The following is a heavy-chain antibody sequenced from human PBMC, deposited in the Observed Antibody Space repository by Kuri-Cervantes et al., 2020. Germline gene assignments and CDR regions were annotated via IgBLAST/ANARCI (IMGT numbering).Heavy chain of an antibody. CDR1: GFTFSSYD. V-gene: IGHV3-13*01. CDR2: IGTAGDT. D-gene: IGHD6-19*01. CDR3: AKDLEHSSGWGYFDY. Sequence: GGSLRLSCAASGFTFSSYDMHWVRQATGKGLEWVSAIGTAGDTYYPGSVKGRFTISRENAKNSLYLQMNSLRAEDTAVYYCAKDLEHSSGWGYFDYWGQGTLVTVSS. J-gene: IGHJ4*02.